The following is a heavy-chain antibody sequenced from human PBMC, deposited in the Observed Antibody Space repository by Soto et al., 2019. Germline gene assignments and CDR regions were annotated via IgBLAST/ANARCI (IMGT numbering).Heavy chain of an antibody. J-gene: IGHJ4*02. D-gene: IGHD3-22*01. CDR2: ISAYNGNT. Sequence: QVQLVQSGAEVKKPGASVKVSCKASGYTFTSYGISWVRQAPGQGLEWMGWISAYNGNTNYAQKLQGRVTMTTDTSTSTAYMELRSLRSDDTAVYYCARLSIYYDSSGDGHTTDDYWGQGTLVTVSS. CDR1: GYTFTSYG. V-gene: IGHV1-18*01. CDR3: ARLSIYYDSSGDGHTTDDY.